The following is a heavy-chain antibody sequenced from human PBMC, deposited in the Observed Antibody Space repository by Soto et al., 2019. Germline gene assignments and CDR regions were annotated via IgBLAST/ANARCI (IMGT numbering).Heavy chain of an antibody. V-gene: IGHV3-30-3*01. Sequence: GGSLRLSCAASGFTFSSYAMHWVRQAPGKGLEWVAVISYDGSNKYYADSVKGRFTISRDNSKNTLYLQMNSLRAEDTAVYYCARDHLYSSYYYYGMDVWGQGTTVTVSS. J-gene: IGHJ6*02. CDR3: ARDHLYSSYYYYGMDV. D-gene: IGHD4-4*01. CDR1: GFTFSSYA. CDR2: ISYDGSNK.